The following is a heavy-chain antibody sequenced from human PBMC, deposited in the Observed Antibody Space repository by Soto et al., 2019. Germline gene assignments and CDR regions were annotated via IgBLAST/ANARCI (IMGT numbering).Heavy chain of an antibody. CDR3: ASPSGTNDAFDI. V-gene: IGHV1-69*02. CDR2: IIPILGIA. J-gene: IGHJ3*02. CDR1: GGTFSSYT. D-gene: IGHD2-15*01. Sequence: QVQLVQSGAEVKKPGSSVKVSCKASGGTFSSYTISWVRQAPGQGLEWMGRIIPILGIANYAQKFQGRVTITADKSTSTAYMELSSLRSEDTAVYYCASPSGTNDAFDIWGQGTMVTVSS.